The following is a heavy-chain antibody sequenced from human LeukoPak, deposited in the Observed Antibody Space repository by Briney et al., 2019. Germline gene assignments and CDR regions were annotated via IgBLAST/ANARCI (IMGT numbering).Heavy chain of an antibody. Sequence: PGGSLRLSCAASGFTLNTYAMSWVRQAPGKGLECVSTISGSGVSTYYADSVRGRFTISRDKSKNALYLQMNSLRAEDTAVYHCAKDFPISGYDLVPSRDWYFDLWGRGTLVTVSS. V-gene: IGHV3-23*01. J-gene: IGHJ2*01. CDR3: AKDFPISGYDLVPSRDWYFDL. D-gene: IGHD5-12*01. CDR1: GFTLNTYA. CDR2: ISGSGVST.